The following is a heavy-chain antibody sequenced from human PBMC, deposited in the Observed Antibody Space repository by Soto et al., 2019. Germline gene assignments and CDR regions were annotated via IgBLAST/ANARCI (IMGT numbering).Heavy chain of an antibody. Sequence: QVQLVQSGAEVKKPGSSVKVSCKASGGTFSSYTISWVRQAPGQGLEWMGRIIPILGIANYAQKFQGRVTITAVNSSSTAYMELSSLRSEDTAVYYCAREAHYCGSGSYYDVDAFDLWGQGTMVTVSS. D-gene: IGHD3-10*01. CDR2: IIPILGIA. V-gene: IGHV1-69*08. CDR1: GGTFSSYT. J-gene: IGHJ3*01. CDR3: AREAHYCGSGSYYDVDAFDL.